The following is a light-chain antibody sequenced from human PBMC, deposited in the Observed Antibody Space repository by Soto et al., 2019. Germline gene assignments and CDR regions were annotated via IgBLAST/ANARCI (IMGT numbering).Light chain of an antibody. CDR1: QSVSIK. Sequence: EIVFPQYPGTPSLSPGERATPSCRASQSVSIKLAWYQQKPGQAPRLLIYDTSTRATGIPARFSASGSGTDFTLTISRLEPEDFAVYYCQQYGNSPITFGQGTRLEIK. V-gene: IGKV3-20*01. CDR2: DTS. J-gene: IGKJ5*01. CDR3: QQYGNSPIT.